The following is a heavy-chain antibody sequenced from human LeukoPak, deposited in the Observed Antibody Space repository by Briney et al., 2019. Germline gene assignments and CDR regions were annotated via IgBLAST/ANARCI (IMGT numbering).Heavy chain of an antibody. J-gene: IGHJ4*02. V-gene: IGHV1-18*01. CDR3: ARRIAAAGIGERSYYFDY. CDR1: GYTFTSYG. D-gene: IGHD6-13*01. Sequence: ASVRVSCKASGYTFTSYGISWVRQAPGQGLEWMGWISAYNGNTNYAQKLQGRVTMTTDTSTSTAYMELRSLRSDDTAVYYCARRIAAAGIGERSYYFDYWGQGTLVTVSS. CDR2: ISAYNGNT.